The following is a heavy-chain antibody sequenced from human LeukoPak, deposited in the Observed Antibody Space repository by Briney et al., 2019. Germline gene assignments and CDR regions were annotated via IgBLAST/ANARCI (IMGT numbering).Heavy chain of an antibody. J-gene: IGHJ4*02. CDR3: AKDVLYSSSSGFDY. V-gene: IGHV3-30*02. CDR1: GFTFSSYG. CDR2: IRYDGSNK. Sequence: GGSLRLSCAASGFTFSSYGMHWVRQAPGKGLEWVAFIRYDGSNKYYADSVKGRFTISRDNSKNTLYLQMNSLRAEDTAVYYCAKDVLYSSSSGFDYWGQGTLVTVSS. D-gene: IGHD6-13*01.